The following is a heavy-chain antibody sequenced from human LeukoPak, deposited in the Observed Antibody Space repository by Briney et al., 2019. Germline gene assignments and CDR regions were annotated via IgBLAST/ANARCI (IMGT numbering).Heavy chain of an antibody. V-gene: IGHV4-34*01. CDR1: GFTFSSYA. CDR2: INHSGST. J-gene: IGHJ4*02. Sequence: GSLRLSCAASGFTFSSYAMSWVRQPPGKGLEWIGEINHSGSTNYNPSLKSRVTISVDTSKNQFSLKLSSVTAADTAVYYCARDSSAYYASPWDYWGQGTLVTDSS. D-gene: IGHD3-22*01. CDR3: ARDSSAYYASPWDY.